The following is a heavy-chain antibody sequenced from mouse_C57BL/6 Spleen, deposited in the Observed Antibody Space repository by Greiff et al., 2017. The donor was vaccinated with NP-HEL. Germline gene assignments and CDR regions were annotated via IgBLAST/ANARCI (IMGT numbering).Heavy chain of an antibody. V-gene: IGHV5-17*01. CDR3: ARDDGYYVPYFDY. J-gene: IGHJ2*01. D-gene: IGHD2-3*01. CDR1: GFTFSDYG. CDR2: ISSGSSTI. Sequence: EVKLVESGGGLVKPGGSLKLSCAASGFTFSDYGMHWVRQAPEKGLEWVAYISSGSSTIYYADTVKGRFTISRDNAKNTLFLQMTSLRSEDTAMYYCARDDGYYVPYFDYWGQGTTLTVSS.